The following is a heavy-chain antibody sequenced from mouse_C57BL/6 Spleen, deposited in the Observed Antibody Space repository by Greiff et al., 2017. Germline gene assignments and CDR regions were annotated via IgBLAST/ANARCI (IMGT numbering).Heavy chain of an antibody. CDR1: GFSLTSYG. Sequence: QVQLQQSGPGLVQPSQSLSITCTVSGFSLTSYGVHWVRQSPGKGLEWLGVIWSGGSTDYNAAFISRLSISKDNSKSQVFFKMNSLQADDTAIYYCASPSYGKGYAMDYWGQGTSVTVSS. V-gene: IGHV2-2*01. D-gene: IGHD2-10*01. CDR3: ASPSYGKGYAMDY. J-gene: IGHJ4*01. CDR2: IWSGGST.